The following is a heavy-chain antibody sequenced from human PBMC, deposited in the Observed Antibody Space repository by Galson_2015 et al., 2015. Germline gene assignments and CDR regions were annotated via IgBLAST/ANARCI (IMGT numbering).Heavy chain of an antibody. CDR1: GFTFSNYD. J-gene: IGHJ6*03. V-gene: IGHV3-48*03. Sequence: SLRLSCATSGFTFSNYDMDWVRQAPGKGLEWVSYISSSGHYIYYSDSVKGRFTISRDNAKNSLYLQMNSLKVEDTAVYYCARDERPVHDMDVGGKGTTVTVSS. CDR2: ISSSGHYI. CDR3: ARDERPVHDMDV.